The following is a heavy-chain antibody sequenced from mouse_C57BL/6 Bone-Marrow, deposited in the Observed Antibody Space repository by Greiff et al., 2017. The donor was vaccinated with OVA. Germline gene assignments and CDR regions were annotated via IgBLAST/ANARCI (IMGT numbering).Heavy chain of an antibody. CDR2: IYPGSGST. CDR3: AREGRIYYYGPFAY. D-gene: IGHD1-1*01. Sequence: QVQLQQSGAELVKPGASVKMSCKASGYTFTSYWITWVQQRPGQGLEWIGDIYPGSGSTNYNEQFKSKATLTVDTSSSTAYMQLSSLTSEDSAVYYCAREGRIYYYGPFAYWGQGTLVTVSA. J-gene: IGHJ3*01. V-gene: IGHV1-55*01. CDR1: GYTFTSYW.